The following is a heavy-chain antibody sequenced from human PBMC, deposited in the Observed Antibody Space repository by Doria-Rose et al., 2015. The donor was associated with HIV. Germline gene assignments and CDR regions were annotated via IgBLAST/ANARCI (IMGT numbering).Heavy chain of an antibody. CDR3: ARDFRRGGGMDV. V-gene: IGHV3-33*01. CDR2: IWFDGSKK. Sequence: SSYGMHWVRQAPGKGLEWVALIWFDGSKKYYADSVKGRFSISTDNPKNTLYLQMNSLRAGDTAMYYCARDFRRGGGMDVWGQGTTVTVSS. J-gene: IGHJ6*02. CDR1: SSYG.